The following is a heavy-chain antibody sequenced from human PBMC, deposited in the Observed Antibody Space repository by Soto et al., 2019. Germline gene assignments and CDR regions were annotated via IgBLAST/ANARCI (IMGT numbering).Heavy chain of an antibody. Sequence: ASETLSLTCTVSGGSISSGGYYWSWIRQHPGKGLEWIGYIYYSGSTYYNPSLKSRVTISVDTSKNQFSLKLSSVTAADTAVYYCARDILGLYYYDSSNAFDIWGQGTMVTVSS. CDR2: IYYSGST. CDR1: GGSISSGGYY. V-gene: IGHV4-31*03. D-gene: IGHD3-22*01. J-gene: IGHJ3*02. CDR3: ARDILGLYYYDSSNAFDI.